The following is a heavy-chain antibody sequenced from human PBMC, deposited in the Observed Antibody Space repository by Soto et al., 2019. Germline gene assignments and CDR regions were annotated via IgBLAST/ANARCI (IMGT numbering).Heavy chain of an antibody. V-gene: IGHV1-18*01. Sequence: ASVKVSCKASGYTFTRYGISWVRQAPAQGLEWRGWISAYNGNTNYAQKLQGRVTMTTDTSTSTAYMELRSLRSEDTAVYYCAKVRGIAASRKYYFDYWGQGTLVTVSS. CDR3: AKVRGIAASRKYYFDY. CDR2: ISAYNGNT. J-gene: IGHJ4*02. D-gene: IGHD6-13*01. CDR1: GYTFTRYG.